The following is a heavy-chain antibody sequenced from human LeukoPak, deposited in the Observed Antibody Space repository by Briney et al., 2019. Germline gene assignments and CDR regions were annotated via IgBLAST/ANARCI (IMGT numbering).Heavy chain of an antibody. D-gene: IGHD6-6*01. J-gene: IGHJ4*02. CDR1: GFTFSSYS. Sequence: GGSLRLSCAASGFTFSSYSMNWVRQAPGKGLEWVSYISSSSSTIYYADSVKGRFTISRDNSKNTLYLQMNSLRAEDTAVYYCANLEYSSSPRDTSSIPPGGYWGQGTLVTVSS. V-gene: IGHV3-48*01. CDR3: ANLEYSSSPRDTSSIPPGGY. CDR2: ISSSSSTI.